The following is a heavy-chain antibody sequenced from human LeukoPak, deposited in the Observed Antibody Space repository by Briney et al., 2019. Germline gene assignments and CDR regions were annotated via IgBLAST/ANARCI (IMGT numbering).Heavy chain of an antibody. D-gene: IGHD6-19*01. CDR3: ARDLTWLVQV. V-gene: IGHV3-21*01. Sequence: GGSLRLSCVASGFTFSTYAMNWVRQAPGKGLEWVSSISSSSSYIYYADSVKGRFTISRDNAKNSLYLQMNSLRAEDTAVYYCARDLTWLVQVWGQGTLVTVSS. CDR2: ISSSSSYI. CDR1: GFTFSTYA. J-gene: IGHJ4*02.